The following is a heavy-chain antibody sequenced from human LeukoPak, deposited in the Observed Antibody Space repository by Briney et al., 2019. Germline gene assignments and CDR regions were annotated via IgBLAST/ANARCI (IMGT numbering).Heavy chain of an antibody. CDR3: VRRGLGEWLTQTDYYYYYMDV. CDR2: ISAYNGNT. J-gene: IGHJ6*03. Sequence: ASVKVSCTASGYTFTSYGISWMRQAPGQGLEWMGCISAYNGNTNYAQKLQGRVTMTTDTSTSTAYMELRSLRSDDTAVYYCVRRGLGEWLTQTDYYYYYMDVWGKGTTVTVSS. V-gene: IGHV1-18*01. CDR1: GYTFTSYG. D-gene: IGHD3-3*01.